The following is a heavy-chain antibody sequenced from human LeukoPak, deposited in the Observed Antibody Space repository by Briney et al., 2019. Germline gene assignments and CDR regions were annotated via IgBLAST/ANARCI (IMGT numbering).Heavy chain of an antibody. D-gene: IGHD6-19*01. Sequence: PGGSLRLSCAASGFTFGDYGNHWVRQIPGKGLEWVSLISGDGGNTYYADSVKGRFTISRDNSINSLYLQMNSLRTEDTAFYYCAKDIDSSGCNTLWGQGTLVTVSP. CDR3: AKDIDSSGCNTL. V-gene: IGHV3-43*02. J-gene: IGHJ4*02. CDR1: GFTFGDYG. CDR2: ISGDGGNT.